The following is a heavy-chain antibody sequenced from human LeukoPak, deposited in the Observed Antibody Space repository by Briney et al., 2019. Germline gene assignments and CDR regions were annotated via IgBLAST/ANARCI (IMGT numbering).Heavy chain of an antibody. CDR3: AKGQTTRYYYYGMDV. Sequence: GGSLRLSCAASRFTFSSYAMSWVRQAPGKGLEWGSAISGSGGSTYYADSVKGRFTISGDNSKNTLYLQMNNLRAEDTAVYYCAKGQTTRYYYYGMDVWGKGTTVTVSS. CDR2: ISGSGGST. CDR1: RFTFSSYA. V-gene: IGHV3-23*01. J-gene: IGHJ6*04. D-gene: IGHD4-17*01.